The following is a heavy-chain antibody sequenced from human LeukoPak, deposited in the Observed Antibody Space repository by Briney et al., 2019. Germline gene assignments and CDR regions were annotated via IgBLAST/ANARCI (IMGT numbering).Heavy chain of an antibody. Sequence: GGSLRLSCAASGLTFSSYAMSWVRQAPGKGLEWVSAISGSGGSTYYADSVKGRFTISRDNSKNTLYLQMNSLRAEDTAVYYCAKEPSYSSGQNYFDYWGQGTLVTVSS. J-gene: IGHJ4*02. CDR3: AKEPSYSSGQNYFDY. CDR2: ISGSGGST. CDR1: GLTFSSYA. D-gene: IGHD6-19*01. V-gene: IGHV3-23*01.